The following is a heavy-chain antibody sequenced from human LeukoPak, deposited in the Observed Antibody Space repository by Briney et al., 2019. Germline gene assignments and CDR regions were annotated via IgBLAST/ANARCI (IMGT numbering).Heavy chain of an antibody. V-gene: IGHV3-48*03. J-gene: IGHJ4*02. CDR1: GFTFSSYE. CDR3: ARALSCGDCSLGGQ. CDR2: ISSSGSTI. D-gene: IGHD2-21*02. Sequence: QPGGSLRLSCAASGFTFSSYEMNWVRQAPGKGLEWVSYISSSGSTIYYADSVKGRFTISRDNAKNSLYVQVNSLRAEDTAVYYCARALSCGDCSLGGQWGQGTLVTVSS.